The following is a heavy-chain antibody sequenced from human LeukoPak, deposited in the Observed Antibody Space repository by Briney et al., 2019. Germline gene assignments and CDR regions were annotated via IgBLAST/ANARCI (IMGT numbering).Heavy chain of an antibody. CDR2: IYYSGST. CDR3: VNQLLNY. D-gene: IGHD2-2*01. Sequence: SETLSLTFTVSGGSISSYYWSWIRQPPGKGLEWIGYIYYSGSTNYNPSLKSRVTISVDTSKNQFSLKLSSVTAADTAVYYCVNQLLNYWGQGTLVTVSS. CDR1: GGSISSYY. J-gene: IGHJ4*02. V-gene: IGHV4-59*01.